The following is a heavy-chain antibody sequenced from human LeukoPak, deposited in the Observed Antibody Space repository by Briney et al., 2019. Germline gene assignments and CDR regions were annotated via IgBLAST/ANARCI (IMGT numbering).Heavy chain of an antibody. CDR3: TRDSSSWYGVRLYNWFDP. Sequence: PGGSLRLSCAASGFTFSSYAMSWVRQAPGKGLEWVGFIRSKAYGGTTEYAASVKGRFTISRDDSKSIAYLQMNSLKTEDTAVYYCTRDSSSWYGVRLYNWFDPWGQGTLVTVSS. CDR2: IRSKAYGGTT. CDR1: GFTFSSYA. D-gene: IGHD6-13*01. V-gene: IGHV3-49*04. J-gene: IGHJ5*02.